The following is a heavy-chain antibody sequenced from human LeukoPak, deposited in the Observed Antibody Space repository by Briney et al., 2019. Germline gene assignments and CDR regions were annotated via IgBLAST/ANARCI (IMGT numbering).Heavy chain of an antibody. D-gene: IGHD2-2*01. CDR3: ARDPGQDIVVVPAALDAFDI. CDR1: GGSISSGGYY. CDR2: IYYSGST. Sequence: PSQTLSLTCTVSGGSISSGGYYWSWIRQHPGKGLEWIGYIYYSGSTYYNPSLKSRVTISVDTSKNQFSLKLSSVTAADTAVYYCARDPGQDIVVVPAALDAFDIWGQGTMVTVSS. V-gene: IGHV4-31*03. J-gene: IGHJ3*02.